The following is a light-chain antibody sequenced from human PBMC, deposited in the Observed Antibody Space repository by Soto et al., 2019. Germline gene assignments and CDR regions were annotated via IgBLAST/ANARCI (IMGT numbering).Light chain of an antibody. CDR1: QYLSSNY. J-gene: IGKJ5*01. CDR2: GAS. V-gene: IGKV3-20*01. Sequence: EIVLTQSPGTLSLSPGERATLSCRASQYLSSNYLAWYQQKPGQAPRLLIYGASSRATGIPDRFSGSGSGTDFPLTVSRLEPEDFAVYYCQQYGSSPPITFGQGTRLEIK. CDR3: QQYGSSPPIT.